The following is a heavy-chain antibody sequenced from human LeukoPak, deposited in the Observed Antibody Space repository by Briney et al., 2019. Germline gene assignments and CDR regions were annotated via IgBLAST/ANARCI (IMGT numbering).Heavy chain of an antibody. Sequence: GSLRLSCAASGFTFSSYSMNWVRQAPGKGLEWVSAISGSGGSTYYADSVKGRFTISRDNSKNTLYLQMNSLRAEDTAVYYCAKRGAAAGFDYWGQGTLVTVSS. CDR3: AKRGAAAGFDY. CDR2: ISGSGGST. D-gene: IGHD6-13*01. CDR1: GFTFSSYS. J-gene: IGHJ4*02. V-gene: IGHV3-23*01.